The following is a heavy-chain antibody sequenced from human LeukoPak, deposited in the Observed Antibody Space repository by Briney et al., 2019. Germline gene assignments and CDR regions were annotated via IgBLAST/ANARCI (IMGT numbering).Heavy chain of an antibody. CDR1: GYTFTSYA. D-gene: IGHD1-26*01. CDR2: INADNGNT. V-gene: IGHV1-3*01. J-gene: IGHJ6*02. CDR3: ARASGSYYYYYGMDV. Sequence: ASVKVSCKASGYTFTSYAMHWVRQAPGQRLEWMGWINADNGNTKYSQKFQGRVTITRDTSASTAYMELSSLRSEDTAVYYCARASGSYYYYYGMDVWGQGTTVTVSS.